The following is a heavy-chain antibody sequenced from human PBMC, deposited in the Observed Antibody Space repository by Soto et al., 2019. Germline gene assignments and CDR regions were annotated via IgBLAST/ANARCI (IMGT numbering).Heavy chain of an antibody. V-gene: IGHV1-3*01. Sequence: ASVKVSCKASGYTFTSYAMHWVRQAPGQRLEWMGWINAGNGNTKYSQKFQGRVTITRDTSASTAYMELSSLRSEDTAVYYCARDRIRGGWFFFDYWGQGTLVTGSS. CDR1: GYTFTSYA. J-gene: IGHJ4*02. CDR3: ARDRIRGGWFFFDY. CDR2: INAGNGNT. D-gene: IGHD6-19*01.